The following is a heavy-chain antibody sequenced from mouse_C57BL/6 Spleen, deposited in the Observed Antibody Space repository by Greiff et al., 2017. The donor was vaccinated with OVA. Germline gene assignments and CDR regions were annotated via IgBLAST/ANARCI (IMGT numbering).Heavy chain of an antibody. D-gene: IGHD4-1*02. CDR3: AREGQLGRYFDY. V-gene: IGHV5-4*01. CDR1: GFTFSSYA. Sequence: EVMLVESGGGLVKPGGSLKLSCAASGFTFSSYAMSWVRQTPEKRLEWVATISDGGSYTYYPDNVKGRFTISRDNAKNNLYLQMSHLKSEDTAMYYCAREGQLGRYFDYWGQGTTLTVSS. J-gene: IGHJ2*01. CDR2: ISDGGSYT.